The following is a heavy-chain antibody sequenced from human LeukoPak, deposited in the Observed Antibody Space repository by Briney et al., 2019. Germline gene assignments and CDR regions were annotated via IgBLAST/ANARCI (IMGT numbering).Heavy chain of an antibody. CDR3: TRPPSCSGGSCGV. D-gene: IGHD2-15*01. Sequence: GGSLRLSCAASGFTFSSYGMSWVRQAPGKGLEWASAISGSGGSTYYADSVKGRFTISRDNSKNTLYLQMNSLRAEDTAVYYCTRPPSCSGGSCGVWGQGTLVTVSS. CDR2: ISGSGGST. CDR1: GFTFSSYG. J-gene: IGHJ4*02. V-gene: IGHV3-23*01.